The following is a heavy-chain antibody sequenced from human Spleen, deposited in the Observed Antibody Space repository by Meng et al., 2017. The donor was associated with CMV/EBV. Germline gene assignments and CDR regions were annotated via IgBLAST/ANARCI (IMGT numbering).Heavy chain of an antibody. CDR1: GGAFSGYY. J-gene: IGHJ4*02. Sequence: LSLTCAGYGGAFSGYYWSWIRQPPGKGLEWIGEINHSGSTNYNPSLKSRVTISVDTSKNQFSLKLSSVTAADTAVYYCARGHSNSVWGQGTLVTVSS. V-gene: IGHV4-34*01. CDR3: ARGHSNSV. CDR2: INHSGST. D-gene: IGHD4-11*01.